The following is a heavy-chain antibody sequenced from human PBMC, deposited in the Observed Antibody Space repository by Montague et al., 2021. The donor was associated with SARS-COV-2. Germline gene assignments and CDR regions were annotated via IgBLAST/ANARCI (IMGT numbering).Heavy chain of an antibody. J-gene: IGHJ6*02. V-gene: IGHV4-4*02. CDR3: ARDLRQWLADYYYYGLDV. D-gene: IGHD6-19*01. Sequence: TNYNPSLKSRVTISVDKTKNQLYLKMRSVTAADTAVYYCARDLRQWLADYYYYGLDVWGQGTTVTVSS.